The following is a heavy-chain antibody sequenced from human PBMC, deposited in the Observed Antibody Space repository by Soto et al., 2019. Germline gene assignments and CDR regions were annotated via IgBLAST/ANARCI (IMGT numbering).Heavy chain of an antibody. CDR2: VFHTGFT. V-gene: IGHV4-39*01. Sequence: PSETLSLTCAVSGCSVSGSYYYWAWLRQSPGKGPEWIGSVFHTGFTSYNPSLESRVSVSVDTSKSQFSLKLSAVTASDTAVYYCATSQKGYNWNYFDHWGQGALVTVSS. CDR1: GCSVSGSYYY. D-gene: IGHD1-1*01. CDR3: ATSQKGYNWNYFDH. J-gene: IGHJ4*02.